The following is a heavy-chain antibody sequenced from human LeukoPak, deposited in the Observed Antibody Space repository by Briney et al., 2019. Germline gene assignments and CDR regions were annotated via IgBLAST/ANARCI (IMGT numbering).Heavy chain of an antibody. CDR2: IYYSGNT. CDR3: ARPTYYYDSSGYWDFDY. D-gene: IGHD3-22*01. V-gene: IGHV4-39*07. J-gene: IGHJ4*02. CDR1: GGSISSSSYY. Sequence: SETLSLTCTVSGGSISSSSYYWDWIRQPPGKGLEWIGSIYYSGNTYYNPSLKSRVTISVDTSKNQFSLKLSSVTAADTAVYYCARPTYYYDSSGYWDFDYWGQGTLVTVSS.